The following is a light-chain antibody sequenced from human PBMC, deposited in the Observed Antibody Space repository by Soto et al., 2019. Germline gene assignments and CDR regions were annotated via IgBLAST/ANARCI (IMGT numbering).Light chain of an antibody. Sequence: QSALTQHASVSGSPGQSITISCTGTSSDVGGYNSVSWYQQYPGKAPQLMIYEVSNRPSGVSDRFSGSKSGNTASLIISGLQAEDEADYYCSSYTSRNTYVFGTGTKLTVL. V-gene: IGLV2-14*01. CDR2: EVS. CDR1: SSDVGGYNS. J-gene: IGLJ1*01. CDR3: SSYTSRNTYV.